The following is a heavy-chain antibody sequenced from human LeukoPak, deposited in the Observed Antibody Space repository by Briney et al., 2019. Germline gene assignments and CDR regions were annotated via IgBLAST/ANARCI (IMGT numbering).Heavy chain of an antibody. D-gene: IGHD6-19*01. V-gene: IGHV4-39*01. CDR3: ARKASLDSSGWYYYYYYGMDV. CDR1: GGSISSSSYY. Sequence: SQTLSLTCTVSGGSISSSSYYWGWIRQPPGKGLEWIGSIYYSGSTYYNPSLKSRVTISVDTPKNQFSLKLSSVTAADTAVYYCARKASLDSSGWYYYYYYGMDVWGQGTTVTVSS. CDR2: IYYSGST. J-gene: IGHJ6*02.